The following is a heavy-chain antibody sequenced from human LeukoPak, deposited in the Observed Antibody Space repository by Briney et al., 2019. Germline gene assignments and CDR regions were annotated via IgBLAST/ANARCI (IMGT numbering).Heavy chain of an antibody. V-gene: IGHV3-11*01. Sequence: GGSLRLSCAASGFTFSDYYMTWIRQGPGKGLEWLSYISESGSTMYYADSLRGRFTISRDNAKNSLFLQMNSLRADDTAVYYCATVAAAGSGSDDILTGYYDNWGQGTLVTVST. J-gene: IGHJ4*02. D-gene: IGHD3-9*01. CDR3: ATVAAAGSGSDDILTGYYDN. CDR2: ISESGSTM. CDR1: GFTFSDYY.